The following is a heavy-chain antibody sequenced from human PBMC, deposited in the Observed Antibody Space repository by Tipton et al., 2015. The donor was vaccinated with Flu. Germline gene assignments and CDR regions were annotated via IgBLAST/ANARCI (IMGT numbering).Heavy chain of an antibody. Sequence: QLVQSGAEVKKPGASVVISCKASGYTFTSHYIHWVRQAPGQGLEWVGIINPTDDYTTYAQRFQGRVTMTRDTSAHTVYMELNSLRSDDTAVYYCARADSSGWCMAYWGQGTLVIVSP. D-gene: IGHD6-19*01. J-gene: IGHJ4*02. V-gene: IGHV1-46*01. CDR3: ARADSSGWCMAY. CDR2: INPTDDYT. CDR1: GYTFTSHY.